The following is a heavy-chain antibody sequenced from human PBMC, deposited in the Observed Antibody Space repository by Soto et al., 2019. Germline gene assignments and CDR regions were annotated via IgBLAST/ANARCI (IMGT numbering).Heavy chain of an antibody. CDR2: ISVYNGNT. CDR1: GDTFSNSG. V-gene: IGHV1-18*01. D-gene: IGHD6-19*01. CDR3: AIAPANSTGWYQGFDP. J-gene: IGHJ5*02. Sequence: QVQLLQSGAEVKKPGASVKVSCKAYGDTFSNSGVTWVRQAPGQGLEWMGWISVYNGNTIYGQNLQGRVTMTTDTSATTAYLDLRSLRSDDTAVYYCAIAPANSTGWYQGFDPWGQGTLVTVSS.